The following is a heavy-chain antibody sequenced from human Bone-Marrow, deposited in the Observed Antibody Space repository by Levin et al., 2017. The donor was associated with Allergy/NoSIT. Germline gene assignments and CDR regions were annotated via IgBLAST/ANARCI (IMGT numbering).Heavy chain of an antibody. CDR2: IKKDGSEN. Sequence: GGSLRLSCVGSGISLSTYWMSWVRQAPGKGLEWVANIKKDGSENFYVESVKGRFTISRDNAKNSLFLQVNSLRAEDTAVYYCAAYRDSAVRVGHRTPHYYWYGMDVWGQGTTVTVSS. V-gene: IGHV3-7*01. CDR3: AAYRDSAVRVGHRTPHYYWYGMDV. J-gene: IGHJ6*02. D-gene: IGHD4-17*01. CDR1: GISLSTYW.